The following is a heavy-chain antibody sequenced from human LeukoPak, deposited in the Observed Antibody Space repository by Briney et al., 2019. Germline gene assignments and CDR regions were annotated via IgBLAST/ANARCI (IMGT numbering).Heavy chain of an antibody. CDR1: GFTFNTDT. V-gene: IGHV3-21*05. J-gene: IGHJ3*02. CDR2: ISTSSSYI. Sequence: GGSLRLSCAASGFTFNTDTMNWVRQAPGKGLEWVAYISTSSSYIYYADSVKGRFTISRDNAKNSLYLQMNSLRAEDTAVYYCARESGSYTLVPLDIWGQGTMVTVSS. CDR3: ARESGSYTLVPLDI. D-gene: IGHD1-26*01.